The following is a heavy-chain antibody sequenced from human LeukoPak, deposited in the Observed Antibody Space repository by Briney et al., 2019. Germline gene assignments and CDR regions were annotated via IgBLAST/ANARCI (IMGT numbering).Heavy chain of an antibody. CDR3: AKDQGQGRYYYYYAMDV. CDR1: GFTFSSYA. CDR2: ISRSGGTI. Sequence: GGSLRLSCAASGFTFSSYAMIWARQARGKGLEWVSYISRSGGTIYYADSVEGRFTISRDNAKNSLFMQMNSLRAEDTAVYYCAKDQGQGRYYYYYAMDVWGHGTTLTVSS. V-gene: IGHV3-48*03. J-gene: IGHJ6*02. D-gene: IGHD2-15*01.